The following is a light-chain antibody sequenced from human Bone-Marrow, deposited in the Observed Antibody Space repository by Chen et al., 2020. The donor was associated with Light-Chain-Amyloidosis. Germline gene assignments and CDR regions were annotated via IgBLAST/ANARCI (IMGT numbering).Light chain of an antibody. CDR1: SSDFGGYNH. Sequence: QSSLTQPASVPGSPGQSTTIPCTGTSSDFGGYNHVSWYQQHPGKAPKLMIYDVSNRPSGVSNRCSGSKSGNTASLTISGLQAEDEADYYCSSYTSSRTLVFGGGTKLTVL. CDR2: DVS. CDR3: SSYTSSRTLV. J-gene: IGLJ2*01. V-gene: IGLV2-14*03.